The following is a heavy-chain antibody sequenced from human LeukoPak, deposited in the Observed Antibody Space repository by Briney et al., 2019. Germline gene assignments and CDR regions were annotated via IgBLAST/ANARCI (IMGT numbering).Heavy chain of an antibody. D-gene: IGHD1-26*01. CDR1: GFTFSSYA. CDR2: IIGSGAST. Sequence: GGSLRLSCAASGFTFSSYAMSWVRQAPGKGLEWVSAIIGSGASTYYTDSVKGRFTMSRDNSKNMLYLQMNSLRSEDTAIYYCAKDIVGSTTSDYWGQGTLVTVSS. V-gene: IGHV3-23*01. J-gene: IGHJ4*02. CDR3: AKDIVGSTTSDY.